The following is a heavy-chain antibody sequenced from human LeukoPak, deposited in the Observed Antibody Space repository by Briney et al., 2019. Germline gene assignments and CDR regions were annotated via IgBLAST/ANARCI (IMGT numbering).Heavy chain of an antibody. CDR3: ARDALGSLDY. J-gene: IGHJ4*02. D-gene: IGHD3-16*01. CDR1: GFTFSSYW. CDR2: IKEDESEK. Sequence: GGSLRLSCAASGFTFSSYWMAWVRQVPGQGPEWVANIKEDESEKYYVDSVKGRFTISRDNAKNSLFLQMNNLRVEDTAVYYCARDALGSLDYWGQGTLVTVSS. V-gene: IGHV3-7*01.